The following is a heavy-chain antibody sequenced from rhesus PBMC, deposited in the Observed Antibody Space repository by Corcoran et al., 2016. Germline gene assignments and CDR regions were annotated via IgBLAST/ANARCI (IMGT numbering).Heavy chain of an antibody. Sequence: EVQLVESGGGLVQPGGSLRLSCSASGFTFSGYDMNWVRQTQVKGLEWVSYISYTGKKIYYADSVKCRLVISRDNAKNSLVLQMSSLRAEETAVYYCTRETSGFEFWGQGALVTVSS. CDR2: ISYTGKKI. CDR3: TRETSGFEF. J-gene: IGHJ1*01. D-gene: IGHD2-21*01. V-gene: IGHV3-136*01. CDR1: GFTFSGYD.